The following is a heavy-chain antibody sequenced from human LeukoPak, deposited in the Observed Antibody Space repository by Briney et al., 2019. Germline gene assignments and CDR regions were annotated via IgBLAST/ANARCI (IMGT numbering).Heavy chain of an antibody. CDR3: AREYGITMVRGVIPEGIAFDI. CDR2: IYYSGST. J-gene: IGHJ3*02. D-gene: IGHD3-10*01. V-gene: IGHV4-30-4*08. CDR1: GGSISSGDYY. Sequence: SQTLSRTCTVSGGSISSGDYYWSWIRQPPGKGLEWIGDIYYSGSTYYNPSLKSRVTISVDPSKNQLTLKLSSVTAADTAVYYCAREYGITMVRGVIPEGIAFDIWGQGTMVTVSS.